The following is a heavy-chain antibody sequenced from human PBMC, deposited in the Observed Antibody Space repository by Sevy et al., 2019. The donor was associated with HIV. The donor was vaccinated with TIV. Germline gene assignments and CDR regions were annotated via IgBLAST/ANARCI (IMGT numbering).Heavy chain of an antibody. D-gene: IGHD1-1*01. Sequence: GGSLRLSYAASGFTFSSYSMIWVRQAPGKGLEWVSSISSSSTYIFYADSVKGRFTISRDNAKNSLYLQMNTLRAEDSALYYCARGQNGKYDYWGQGTLVTVSS. CDR1: GFTFSSYS. J-gene: IGHJ4*02. CDR3: ARGQNGKYDY. CDR2: ISSSSTYI. V-gene: IGHV3-21*01.